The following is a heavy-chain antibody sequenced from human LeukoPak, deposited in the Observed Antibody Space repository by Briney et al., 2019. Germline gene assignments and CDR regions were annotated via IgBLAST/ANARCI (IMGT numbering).Heavy chain of an antibody. Sequence: GESLKISCKISGYILTNNWIGWVRQVPGKGLEWMGIIYPGDSDTRYSPSFQGQVTISADKSISTAYLQWSSLKASDTAMYYCARQGIAVAGTYYFDYWGQGTLVTVSS. V-gene: IGHV5-51*01. CDR2: IYPGDSDT. CDR1: GYILTNNW. D-gene: IGHD6-19*01. J-gene: IGHJ4*02. CDR3: ARQGIAVAGTYYFDY.